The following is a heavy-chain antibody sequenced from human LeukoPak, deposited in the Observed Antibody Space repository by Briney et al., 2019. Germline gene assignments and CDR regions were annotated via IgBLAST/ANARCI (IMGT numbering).Heavy chain of an antibody. CDR3: ARLGVEAYDSSGYYYFDY. V-gene: IGHV5-51*01. CDR2: IYPGDSDT. D-gene: IGHD3-22*01. Sequence: GESLKISCKSSGYSFTNYWISWGRQMPGKGLEWMGTIYPGDSDTRYRPSFQGQVTISADKSSSTAYLQWSSLTASDTAMYYCARLGVEAYDSSGYYYFDYWGQGALVTVSS. J-gene: IGHJ4*02. CDR1: GYSFTNYW.